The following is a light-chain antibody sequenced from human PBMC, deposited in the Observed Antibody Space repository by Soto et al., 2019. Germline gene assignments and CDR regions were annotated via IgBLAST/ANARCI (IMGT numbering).Light chain of an antibody. CDR1: QSVSSSY. CDR2: GAS. V-gene: IGKV3-20*01. CDR3: QQYGSSGWT. J-gene: IGKJ1*01. Sequence: EIVLTQSPGTLSLSPGERATLSCRASQSVSSSYLAWYQQKAGQAPRLLIYGASSRATGIPDRFSGSGSGTYVTLTISRLEPEDFAVYYCQQYGSSGWTFGQGTKVEIK.